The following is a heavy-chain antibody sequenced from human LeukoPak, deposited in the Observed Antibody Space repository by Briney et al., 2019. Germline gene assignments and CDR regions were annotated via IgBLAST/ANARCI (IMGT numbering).Heavy chain of an antibody. CDR1: GYTFTSYY. Sequence: ASVKVSCKASGYTFTSYYMHWVRLAPGQGLEWMGLINPSGGSTSYAQKFQGRVTMTRDTSTSTVYMELSSLRSEDTAVYYCARESGITIFGVVINYGMDVWGQGTTVTVSS. CDR2: INPSGGST. J-gene: IGHJ6*02. V-gene: IGHV1-46*01. CDR3: ARESGITIFGVVINYGMDV. D-gene: IGHD3-3*01.